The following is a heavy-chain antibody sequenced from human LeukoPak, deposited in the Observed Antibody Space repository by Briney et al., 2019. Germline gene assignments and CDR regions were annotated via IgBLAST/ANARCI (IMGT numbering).Heavy chain of an antibody. J-gene: IGHJ3*02. CDR2: IHYSGST. CDR3: ARGEQQHSSDAFDI. D-gene: IGHD6-13*01. CDR1: GGSISSYY. Sequence: KPSETLSLTCTVSGGSISSYYWSWIRQPPGKGLEWLGYIHYSGSTNYNPSLKSRVTISVDTSKNQFSLRLSSVTAADTAVYYCARGEQQHSSDAFDIWGQGTMVTVSS. V-gene: IGHV4-59*01.